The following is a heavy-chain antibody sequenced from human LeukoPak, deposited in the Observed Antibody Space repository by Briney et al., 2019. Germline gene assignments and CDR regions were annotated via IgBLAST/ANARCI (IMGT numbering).Heavy chain of an antibody. CDR3: ASSPRIVVVPAAIYAY. V-gene: IGHV1-18*01. Sequence: ASVKVSCKASGYTLSSYAINWVRQAPGQGLEWMGWISGYNGHTNYARKFQGRVTMTTDTSTTTAYMELRSLRSDDTAVYYCASSPRIVVVPAAIYAYWGQGTLVTVSS. CDR2: ISGYNGHT. J-gene: IGHJ4*02. CDR1: GYTLSSYA. D-gene: IGHD2-2*01.